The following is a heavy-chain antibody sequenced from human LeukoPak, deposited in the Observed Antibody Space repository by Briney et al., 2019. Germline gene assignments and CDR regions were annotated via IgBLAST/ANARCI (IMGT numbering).Heavy chain of an antibody. CDR3: AREFAGYYFDY. V-gene: IGHV3-30*04. J-gene: IGHJ4*02. CDR1: GFTFSRYA. CDR2: ISYDGSNK. Sequence: GGSLRLSCAASGFTFSRYAMSWVRQAPGKGLEWVAVISYDGSNKYYADSVKGRFTISRDNSKNTLYLQMNSLRAEDTAVYYCAREFAGYYFDYWVQGTLVTVSS.